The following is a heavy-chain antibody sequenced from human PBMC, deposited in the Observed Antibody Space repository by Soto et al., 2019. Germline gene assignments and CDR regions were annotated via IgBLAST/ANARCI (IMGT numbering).Heavy chain of an antibody. D-gene: IGHD6-13*01. CDR3: ARSWSSSTSGRVDV. V-gene: IGHV3-30-3*01. CDR2: ISFDGISL. CDR1: QFSFRSYA. J-gene: IGHJ6*02. Sequence: QVHLVESGGGVVQPGRSLRLSCAASQFSFRSYAMHWIRQSPGKGLEWVAVISFDGISLHYADSVRDRFTISRDNSKNTLYLQMNNLRPEDTAVYYCARSWSSSTSGRVDVWGQGTTVTVSS.